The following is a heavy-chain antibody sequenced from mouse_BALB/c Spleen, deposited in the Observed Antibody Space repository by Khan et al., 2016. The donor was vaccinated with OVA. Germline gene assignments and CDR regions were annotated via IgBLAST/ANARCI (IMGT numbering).Heavy chain of an antibody. CDR1: GFTFSSFG. CDR2: ISSGSSTI. CDR3: AGDYGWVMDY. Sequence: EVELVESGGGLVQPGGSRKLSCAASGFTFSSFGMHWVRQAPEKGLEWVAYISSGSSTIYYADTVKGRFTISRDNPKHTLLLQMTSLRSEDTDRYYCAGDYGWVMDYWGQGTSVTVSS. D-gene: IGHD1-1*01. V-gene: IGHV5-17*02. J-gene: IGHJ4*01.